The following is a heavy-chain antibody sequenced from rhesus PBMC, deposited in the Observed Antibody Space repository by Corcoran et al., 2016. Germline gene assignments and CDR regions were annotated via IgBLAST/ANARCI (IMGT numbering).Heavy chain of an antibody. J-gene: IGHJ5-2*02. Sequence: EVQLVESGGGLVQPGGSLRLSCAASGFTFSRSGLTWGRQAPGQGLEGVAVRSYDGSKKYYADSGKDRFTISRDNSKNMLYLQKNNLKLEDTAVYYCARVSVDTVGIGSLDVWGRGVLVTVSS. V-gene: IGHV3-54*02. D-gene: IGHD5-30*01. CDR1: GFTFSRSG. CDR3: ARVSVDTVGIGSLDV. CDR2: RSYDGSKK.